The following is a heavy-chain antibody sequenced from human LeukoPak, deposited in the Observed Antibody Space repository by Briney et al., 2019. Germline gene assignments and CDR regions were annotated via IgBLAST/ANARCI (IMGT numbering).Heavy chain of an antibody. CDR2: IYYSGST. Sequence: PSETLSLTCTVSGGSISSSRYYWGWIRQPPGKGLEWIGSIYYSGSTYYNPSLKSRVTISVDTSKNQFSLKLSSVTAADTAVYYCVRVQRPTYYDILTRPFYYYYYYMDVWGKGTTVTVSS. CDR3: VRVQRPTYYDILTRPFYYYYYYMDV. CDR1: GGSISSSRYY. D-gene: IGHD3-9*01. V-gene: IGHV4-39*07. J-gene: IGHJ6*03.